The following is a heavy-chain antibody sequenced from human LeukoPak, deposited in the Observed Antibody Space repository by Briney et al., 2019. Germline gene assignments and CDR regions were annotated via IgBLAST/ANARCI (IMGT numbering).Heavy chain of an antibody. CDR3: AKDGTREYYYYYYMDV. V-gene: IGHV3-30*02. D-gene: IGHD2-2*01. CDR2: IWYGGSNK. CDR1: GFTFSSYS. Sequence: GGSLRLSCAASGFTFSSYSMNWVRQAPGKGLEWVAVIWYGGSNKYYADSVKGRFTISRDNSKNTLYLQMNSLRAEDTAVYYCAKDGTREYYYYYYMDVWGKGTTVTVSS. J-gene: IGHJ6*03.